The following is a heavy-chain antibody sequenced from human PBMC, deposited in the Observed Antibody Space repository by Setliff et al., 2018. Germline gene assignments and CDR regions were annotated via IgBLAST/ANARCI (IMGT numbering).Heavy chain of an antibody. CDR1: GYLFSTYW. V-gene: IGHV5-51*01. D-gene: IGHD2-21*02. CDR2: IYPGDSDT. CDR3: ARGSLGTAIPPWFRP. Sequence: PGESLKISCKGSGYLFSTYWIGWVRQMPGKGLEWMGIIYPGDSDTRYTPSFQGQVTISVDRSINTAYLQWDSLKALDNAIYYCARGSLGTAIPPWFRPWGHGTLVTVSS. J-gene: IGHJ5*02.